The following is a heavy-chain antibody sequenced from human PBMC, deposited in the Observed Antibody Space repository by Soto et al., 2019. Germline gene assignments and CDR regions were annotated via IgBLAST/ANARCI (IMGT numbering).Heavy chain of an antibody. CDR1: GFTFSSYA. V-gene: IGHV3-64*01. CDR2: ISSNGGST. Sequence: EVQLVXSGGGLVQPGXXLXXSCAASGFTFSSYAMHWVRQAPGKGXXXXXXISSNGGSTYYANSVKGRFTISRDNSKNTLYXXXXXXXXXXXXXXXXXXXXXXLRPIPRRVGEQSGLRLYYYYMDVWGKGTTVTVSS. D-gene: IGHD3-16*01. J-gene: IGHJ6*03. CDR3: XXXXXXLRPIPRRVGEQSGLRLYYYYMDV.